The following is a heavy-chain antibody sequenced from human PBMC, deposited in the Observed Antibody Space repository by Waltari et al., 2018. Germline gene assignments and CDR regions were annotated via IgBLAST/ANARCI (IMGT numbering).Heavy chain of an antibody. D-gene: IGHD3-22*01. J-gene: IGHJ4*02. CDR1: GGSIRNYF. CDR2: IYHSGST. V-gene: IGHV4-59*08. CDR3: ARWDSSGRYFGD. Sequence: QVQLQESGPGLVKPSETLSLTCSVSGGSIRNYFWNWIRQPPGEGLEWIGYIYHSGSTKCSPSLKSRLTMSVDTSKSQFSLSLTSVTAADTAVYYCARWDSSGRYFGDWGQGIPVTVSS.